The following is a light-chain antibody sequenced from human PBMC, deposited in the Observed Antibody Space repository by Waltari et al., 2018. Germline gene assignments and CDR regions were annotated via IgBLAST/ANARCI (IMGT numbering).Light chain of an antibody. CDR3: QQYGSSPRT. J-gene: IGKJ1*01. CDR2: GAS. Sequence: EIVLTQSPGTLSLSPGESATLSCRASQSVTSSHLAWYQQKPGQAPRLLSYGASSRATASPDRFSGSGSGTDLTLTISRLEAEDFAVYYCQQYGSSPRTFGQGTKVE. CDR1: QSVTSSH. V-gene: IGKV3-20*01.